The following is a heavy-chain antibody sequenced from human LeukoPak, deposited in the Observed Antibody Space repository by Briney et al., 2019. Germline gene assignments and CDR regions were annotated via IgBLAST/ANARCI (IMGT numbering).Heavy chain of an antibody. CDR1: GFTFSSYW. Sequence: GGSLRLSCAASGFTFSSYWMHWVRHAPGKGLVWGSRINNVGSSTTYADSVKGRFTISRDNAKNSLYLQMNSLRAEDTAVYYCARDRGYCRGTTCYAYYFDSWGQGTLVTVSS. V-gene: IGHV3-74*01. D-gene: IGHD2-2*01. J-gene: IGHJ4*02. CDR2: INNVGSST. CDR3: ARDRGYCRGTTCYAYYFDS.